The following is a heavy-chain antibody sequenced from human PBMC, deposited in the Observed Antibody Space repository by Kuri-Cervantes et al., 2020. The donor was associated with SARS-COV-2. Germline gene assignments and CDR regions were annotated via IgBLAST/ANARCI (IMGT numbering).Heavy chain of an antibody. Sequence: SVQVSCKASGGTFSSYTITWVRQAPGQGLEWMGGIIPIFGTANYAQNFQGRVTITADKSTSTAYMELSSLRFEDTAVYYCASSDYEFWSDISQPPDYWGQGTLVTVSS. D-gene: IGHD3-3*01. J-gene: IGHJ4*02. CDR3: ASSDYEFWSDISQPPDY. CDR1: GGTFSSYT. CDR2: IIPIFGTA. V-gene: IGHV1-69*06.